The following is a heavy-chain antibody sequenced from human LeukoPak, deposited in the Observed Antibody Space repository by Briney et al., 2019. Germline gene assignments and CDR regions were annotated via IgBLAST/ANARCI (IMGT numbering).Heavy chain of an antibody. Sequence: PGGSLRLSCAASGFTFSDYYMSWIRQAPGKGLEWVSYISSSGSTIYYADSVKGRFTISRDNPKNSLYLQMNSLRAEDTAVYYCARVSGTMVRVFDGMDVWGQGTTVTVSS. V-gene: IGHV3-11*01. D-gene: IGHD3-10*01. J-gene: IGHJ6*02. CDR2: ISSSGSTI. CDR3: ARVSGTMVRVFDGMDV. CDR1: GFTFSDYY.